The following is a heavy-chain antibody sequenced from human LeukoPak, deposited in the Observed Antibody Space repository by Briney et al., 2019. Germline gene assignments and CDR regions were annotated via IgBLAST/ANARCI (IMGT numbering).Heavy chain of an antibody. V-gene: IGHV3-23*01. CDR1: GFTFSSNA. CDR3: AKSRDLDYYGMDV. Sequence: GGSLRLSCAASGFTFSSNAMSWVRQAPGKGLEWVSGISGSGSYTYYADSAKGRFTISRDSSKNTVSLQMNTLRAEDTAVYYCAKSRDLDYYGMDVWGQGTTVTVSS. CDR2: ISGSGSYT. J-gene: IGHJ6*02. D-gene: IGHD5-24*01.